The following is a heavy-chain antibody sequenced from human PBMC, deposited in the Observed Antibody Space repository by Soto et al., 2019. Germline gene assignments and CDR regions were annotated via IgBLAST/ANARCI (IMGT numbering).Heavy chain of an antibody. J-gene: IGHJ4*02. V-gene: IGHV1-3*01. CDR3: ARDHIQLGTTFDY. D-gene: IGHD5-18*01. CDR1: GYTFTRYT. CDR2: INVGNGNT. Sequence: ASVKVSCKASGYTFTRYTIHWLRQAPGQSLEWMGWINVGNGNTEYSQKFQGRVTITRDTSASTAYMELSSLKSEDTAVYYCARDHIQLGTTFDYWGQGTLVTVSS.